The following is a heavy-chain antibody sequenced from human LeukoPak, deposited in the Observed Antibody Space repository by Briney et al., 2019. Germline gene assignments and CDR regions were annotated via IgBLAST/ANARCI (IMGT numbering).Heavy chain of an antibody. Sequence: ASVKVSCKASGYTFTSYGISWVRQAPGQGLEWMGWISAYNGNTDYSQKLQGRVTMTTDTSTSTAYMELRSLRSDDTAVYYRARGPLGSSWYTKFDYWGQGTLVTVSS. J-gene: IGHJ4*02. V-gene: IGHV1-18*01. CDR2: ISAYNGNT. D-gene: IGHD6-13*01. CDR3: ARGPLGSSWYTKFDY. CDR1: GYTFTSYG.